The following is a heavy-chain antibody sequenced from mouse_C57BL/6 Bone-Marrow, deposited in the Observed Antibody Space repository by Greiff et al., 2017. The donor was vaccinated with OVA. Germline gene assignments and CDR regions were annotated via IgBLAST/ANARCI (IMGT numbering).Heavy chain of an antibody. CDR3: ARYTRLRAYYFDY. Sequence: EVKVVESGGGLVQPGGSLSLSCAASGFTFTDYYMSWVRQPPGKALEWLGFIRNKANGYTTEYSASVKGRFTISRDNSQSILYLQMNALRAEDSATYYCARYTRLRAYYFDYWGQGTTLTVSS. D-gene: IGHD2-4*01. CDR1: GFTFTDYY. V-gene: IGHV7-3*01. CDR2: IRNKANGYTT. J-gene: IGHJ2*01.